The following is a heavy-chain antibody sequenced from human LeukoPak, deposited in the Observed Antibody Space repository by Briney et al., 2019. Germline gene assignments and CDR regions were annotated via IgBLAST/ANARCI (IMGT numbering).Heavy chain of an antibody. CDR2: INHSGST. D-gene: IGHD2-15*01. J-gene: IGHJ2*01. CDR3: ARHESDIVVVVAATHPDWYFDL. Sequence: SETLSLTCAVYGGSFSGYYWSWIRQPPGKGLEWIGEINHSGSTNYNPSLKSRVTISVDTSKNQFSLKLSSVTAADTAVYYCARHESDIVVVVAATHPDWYFDLWGRGTLVTVSS. CDR1: GGSFSGYY. V-gene: IGHV4-34*01.